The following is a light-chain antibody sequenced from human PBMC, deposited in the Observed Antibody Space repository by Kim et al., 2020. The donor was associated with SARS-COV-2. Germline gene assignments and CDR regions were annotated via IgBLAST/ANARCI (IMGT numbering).Light chain of an antibody. CDR1: RSNIGSNA. V-gene: IGLV1-44*01. Sequence: QLVLTQSPSASGTPGQRVIISCSGTRSNIGSNAVSWYQQVPGTAPKLLIYGNNQRPSGVPDRFSGSKSGTSASLAISGLQSEDEADYYCGVWDDSLSGHWVFGGGTQLTVL. J-gene: IGLJ3*02. CDR3: GVWDDSLSGHWV. CDR2: GNN.